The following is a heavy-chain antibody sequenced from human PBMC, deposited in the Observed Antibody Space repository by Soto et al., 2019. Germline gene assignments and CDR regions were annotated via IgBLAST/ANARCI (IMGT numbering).Heavy chain of an antibody. CDR1: GGSSYRRDYY. D-gene: IGHD2-15*01. J-gene: IGHJ4*02. CDR3: GKVLVGATGHTDSDS. CDR2: IDYNGVT. Sequence: SEAVSLTCIDSGGSSYRRDYYWGWIRQPPGRGLEWIGNIDYNGVTYSNPSLKSRVTISRDTSKNQFSLKLTSVTAADTALYYCGKVLVGATGHTDSDSWGPGTLVTVSS. V-gene: IGHV4-39*01.